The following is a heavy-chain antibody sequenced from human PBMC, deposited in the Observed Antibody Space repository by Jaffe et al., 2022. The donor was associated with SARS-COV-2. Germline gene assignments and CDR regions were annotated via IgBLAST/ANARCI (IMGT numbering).Heavy chain of an antibody. Sequence: QVQLVESGGGLVKPGGSLRLSCAASGFTFSDYYMSWIRQAPGKGLEWVSYISTSGSPIYYADSVKGRFTISRDNAKNSLYLQMNSLRAEDTAVYYCARDYYPGYWEYFQHWGQGTLVTVSS. J-gene: IGHJ1*01. V-gene: IGHV3-11*01. D-gene: IGHD3-10*01. CDR2: ISTSGSPI. CDR3: ARDYYPGYWEYFQH. CDR1: GFTFSDYY.